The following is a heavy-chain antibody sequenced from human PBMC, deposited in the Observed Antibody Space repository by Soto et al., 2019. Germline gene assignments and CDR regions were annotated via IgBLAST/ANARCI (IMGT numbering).Heavy chain of an antibody. V-gene: IGHV4-39*07. D-gene: IGHD1-1*01. CDR3: WSDKCTCHLDK. J-gene: IGHJ4*01. Sequence: SETQSLTCTVSGCTVRSNSYSSGWIRQPPGTGLEWIGEINHSGSTTYNPSLKSRVTLAVDPSKNQFSLQLTAVTAADTAVYYCWSDKCTCHLDKWGQGTLVEVSS. CDR2: INHSGST. CDR1: GCTVRSNSYS.